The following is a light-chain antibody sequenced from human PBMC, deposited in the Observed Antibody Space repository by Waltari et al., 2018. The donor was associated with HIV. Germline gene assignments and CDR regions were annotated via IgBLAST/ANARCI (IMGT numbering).Light chain of an antibody. J-gene: IGLJ2*01. V-gene: IGLV2-11*01. CDR1: SSDVGGYNY. CDR3: YSYAGSLL. CDR2: DVS. Sequence: QSALTQPRSVSGSPGQSVPISCPGTSSDVGGYNYVSWYQQHPTKAPKLIIYDVSERPSGVPDRFSGSKSGNRASLTISGLQAEDEADYYCYSYAGSLLFGGGTKLTVL.